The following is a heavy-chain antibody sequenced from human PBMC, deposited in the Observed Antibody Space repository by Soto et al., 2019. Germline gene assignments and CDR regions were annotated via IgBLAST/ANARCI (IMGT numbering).Heavy chain of an antibody. J-gene: IGHJ4*02. CDR2: TRHDGSNT. D-gene: IGHD1-26*01. V-gene: IGHV3-33*01. CDR3: ARDGVAATTYFGYVDY. Sequence: QVQLVESGGGVVQPGRSLRLSCAASGFTFSGYGMHWVRQAPGKGLEWVAVTRHDGSNTYYADSVRGRFTISRDNSKKTLYLQMNSLRAEDTAVYYCARDGVAATTYFGYVDYWGQGTLVTVSS. CDR1: GFTFSGYG.